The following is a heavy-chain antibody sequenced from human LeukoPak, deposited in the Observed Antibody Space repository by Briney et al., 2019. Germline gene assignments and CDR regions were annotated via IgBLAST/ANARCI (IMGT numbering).Heavy chain of an antibody. Sequence: PSETLSLTYTVSGGSITITNYYWGWIRQPPGKGLEWVGNIYHDGSTYYNPSLKSRVSVSVDTSKNQFSLKLTSVTAADTAIYYCARDLRSWPHVTLDIWGHGTLVTVSS. CDR2: IYHDGST. CDR1: GGSITITNYY. V-gene: IGHV4-39*07. J-gene: IGHJ3*02. CDR3: ARDLRSWPHVTLDI. D-gene: IGHD3-10*02.